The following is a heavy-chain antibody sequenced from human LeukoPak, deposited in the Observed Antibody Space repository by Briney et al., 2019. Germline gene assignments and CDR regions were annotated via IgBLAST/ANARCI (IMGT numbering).Heavy chain of an antibody. CDR3: AIGGARGSSAFDI. Sequence: WETLSLTCTVSGDSISGFYWSWIRQPPGKGLEWIAYIYYSGSTNYNPSLKSRVTILIETSKNQFSLNLRSVTAADTAVYYWAIGGARGSSAFDIWGQGTMVTVSS. J-gene: IGHJ3*02. CDR2: IYYSGST. CDR1: GDSISGFY. D-gene: IGHD3-10*01. V-gene: IGHV4-59*01.